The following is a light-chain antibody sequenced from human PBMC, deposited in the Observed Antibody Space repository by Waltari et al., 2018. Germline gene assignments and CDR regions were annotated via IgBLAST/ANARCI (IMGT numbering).Light chain of an antibody. J-gene: IGKJ2*01. CDR1: QSVSSN. CDR2: GAS. CDR3: QQYNNWPPRYT. Sequence: EIVMTQSPATLSVSQGERATLSCRASQSVSSNLAWYQQKPGQAPRLLIYGASTRATGIPARFSGSGSGTDFTLTISSLQSEDFAVYYCQQYNNWPPRYTFGQGTKLEIK. V-gene: IGKV3-15*01.